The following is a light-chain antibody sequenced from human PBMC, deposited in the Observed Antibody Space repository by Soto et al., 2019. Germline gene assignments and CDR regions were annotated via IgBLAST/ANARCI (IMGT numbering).Light chain of an antibody. V-gene: IGLV2-14*01. CDR3: SSYTSTSTLIV. CDR2: EVN. CDR1: SSDAGGYDY. J-gene: IGLJ2*01. Sequence: QSALSQPASVSGYPGQSITISCTGTSSDAGGYDYVSWYQQHPGKAPKLIICEVNNRPSGVSNRFSGSKSGNTASLTISGLQTEDEADYYCSSYTSTSTLIVFGGGTKLTVL.